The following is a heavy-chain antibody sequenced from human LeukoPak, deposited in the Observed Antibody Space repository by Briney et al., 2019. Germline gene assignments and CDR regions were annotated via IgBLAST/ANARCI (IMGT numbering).Heavy chain of an antibody. Sequence: SETLSLTCTVSGGSISSSSYSWSWIRQPAGKGLEWIGRIYTSGSTNYNPFLKSRVTISVDKSKNQFSPKLSSVTAADTAVYYCARVGSSSAGFDYWGQGSLVTVSS. J-gene: IGHJ4*02. CDR3: ARVGSSSAGFDY. CDR1: GGSISSSSYS. CDR2: IYTSGST. V-gene: IGHV4-61*02. D-gene: IGHD6-6*01.